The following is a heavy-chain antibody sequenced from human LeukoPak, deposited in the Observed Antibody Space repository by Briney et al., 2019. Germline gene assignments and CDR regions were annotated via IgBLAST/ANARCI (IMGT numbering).Heavy chain of an antibody. CDR1: GYTFTGYY. CDR2: INPNSGGT. V-gene: IGHV1-2*02. D-gene: IGHD6-19*01. Sequence: ASVKVSCKASGYTFTGYYMHWVRQAPGRGLEWMGWINPNSGGTNYAQKFQGRVTMTRDTSISTAYMELSRLRSDDTAVYYCARVPVIAVGVFDIWGQGTMVTVSS. CDR3: ARVPVIAVGVFDI. J-gene: IGHJ3*02.